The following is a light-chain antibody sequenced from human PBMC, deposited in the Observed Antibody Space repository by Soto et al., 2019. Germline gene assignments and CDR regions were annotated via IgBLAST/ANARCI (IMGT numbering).Light chain of an antibody. CDR1: SSNIGAGYD. V-gene: IGLV1-40*01. Sequence: VLTQPPSVSGAPGQRVTISRTGSSSNIGAGYDVHWYQQLPGTAPKLLIYGNSNRPSGVPDRFSGSKSGTSASLAITGLQAEDEADYYCQSYDSSLSGYVFGTGTKVT. J-gene: IGLJ1*01. CDR3: QSYDSSLSGYV. CDR2: GNS.